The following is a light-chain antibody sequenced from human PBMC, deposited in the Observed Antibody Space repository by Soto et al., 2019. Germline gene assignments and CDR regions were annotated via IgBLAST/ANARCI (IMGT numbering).Light chain of an antibody. CDR3: QQYETAPHT. Sequence: EIVLTQAPGTLSLSPGESATLSCRASQSVSSSQVAWYQQKPGQAPRLIIYGASSRATGIPDRFRGVGSETDFTLTISRLEPEDFAVYYCQQYETAPHTLGQGTKLEI. V-gene: IGKV3-20*01. J-gene: IGKJ2*01. CDR1: QSVSSSQ. CDR2: GAS.